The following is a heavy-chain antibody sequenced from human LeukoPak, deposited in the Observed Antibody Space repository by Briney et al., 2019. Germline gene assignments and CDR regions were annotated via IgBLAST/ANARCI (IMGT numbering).Heavy chain of an antibody. V-gene: IGHV3-21*01. CDR1: GCTFSSYS. D-gene: IGHD2-15*01. Sequence: GGSLRLSCAASGCTFSSYSMNWVRQAPGKGLEWVSSISSSSSYIYYADSVKGRFPISRDNDKNSLYLQMNSLRAEDTAVYYCARAHLYCSGGSCYSDYWGQGTLVTVSS. CDR3: ARAHLYCSGGSCYSDY. J-gene: IGHJ4*02. CDR2: ISSSSSYI.